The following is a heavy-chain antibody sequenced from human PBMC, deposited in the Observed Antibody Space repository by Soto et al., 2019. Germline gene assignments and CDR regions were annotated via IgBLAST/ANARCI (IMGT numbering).Heavy chain of an antibody. Sequence: PSETLSLTCTVSGGSISSYYWSWIRQPPGKGLEWIGYIYYSGYTNYNPSLKSRVTISVDTYTNQFSLKLMSVTAADTAIYYCTRHEGGAAADRPLDYWGQGTLVTVSS. J-gene: IGHJ4*02. CDR2: IYYSGYT. D-gene: IGHD6-13*01. CDR3: TRHEGGAAADRPLDY. CDR1: GGSISSYY. V-gene: IGHV4-59*08.